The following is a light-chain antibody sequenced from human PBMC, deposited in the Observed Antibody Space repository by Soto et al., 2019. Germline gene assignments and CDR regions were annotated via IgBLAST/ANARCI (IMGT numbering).Light chain of an antibody. Sequence: EIVMTQSPATLSVSPGERATLSCRASQSVSSNLAWYQQKPGQAPRLLIYGASTRATGIPARFSGSGSGTEFTLTISSLQSEDFAVYYCQQYNNWPGWYTFGQGTKLEIK. CDR2: GAS. CDR3: QQYNNWPGWYT. J-gene: IGKJ2*01. V-gene: IGKV3-15*01. CDR1: QSVSSN.